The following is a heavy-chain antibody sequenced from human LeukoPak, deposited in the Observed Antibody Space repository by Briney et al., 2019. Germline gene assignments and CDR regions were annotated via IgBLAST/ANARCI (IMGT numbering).Heavy chain of an antibody. CDR2: IYHSGST. V-gene: IGHV4-38-2*02. J-gene: IGHJ4*02. CDR3: ARGVEWEPEKYYFDY. Sequence: PSETLSLTCTVSGYPISSGYYWGWIRQPPGKGLEWIGSIYHSGSTYYSPSLKSRVTISVDTSKNQFSLKLSSVTAADTAVYYCARGVEWEPEKYYFDYWGQGTLVTVSS. CDR1: GYPISSGYY. D-gene: IGHD1-26*01.